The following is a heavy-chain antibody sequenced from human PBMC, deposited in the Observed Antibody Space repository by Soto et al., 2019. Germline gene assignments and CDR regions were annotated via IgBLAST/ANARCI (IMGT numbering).Heavy chain of an antibody. CDR3: ARDFAYFDS. D-gene: IGHD3-3*01. V-gene: IGHV4-61*05. Sequence: SETLSLTCTVSGGSISSSSYYWGWIRQPPGKGLEWIGYVYHTGRTSYNPSLKSRVSISMDTSKNQFSLNLDSVTAADTAVYFCARDFAYFDSWGQGTLVTVSS. CDR1: GGSISSSSYY. J-gene: IGHJ4*02. CDR2: VYHTGRT.